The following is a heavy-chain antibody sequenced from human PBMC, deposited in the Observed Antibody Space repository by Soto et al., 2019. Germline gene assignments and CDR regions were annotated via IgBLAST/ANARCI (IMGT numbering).Heavy chain of an antibody. Sequence: ASVTVSCKASGYTFTGYYMHWVRQAPGQGLEWMGWINPNSGGTNYAQKFQGWVTMTRDTSISTAYMELSRLRSDDTAVYYCARDSEDLTHCGGDCYSGYYFDYWGQGTLVTVSS. D-gene: IGHD2-21*02. V-gene: IGHV1-2*04. J-gene: IGHJ4*02. CDR2: INPNSGGT. CDR1: GYTFTGYY. CDR3: ARDSEDLTHCGGDCYSGYYFDY.